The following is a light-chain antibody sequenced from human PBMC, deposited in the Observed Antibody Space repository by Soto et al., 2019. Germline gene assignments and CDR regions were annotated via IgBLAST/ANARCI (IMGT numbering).Light chain of an antibody. J-gene: IGKJ1*01. CDR1: QNIINY. CDR2: TAS. Sequence: DIQMTQSPSSLSASVGDRVTITCRASQNIINYLSWYQQRPGKAPKFLIYTASNLQSGVPSRFSGSGSGTDFTLTISSLQPEDFATYYCQQSYSSPRTFGQGTKVDIK. V-gene: IGKV1-39*01. CDR3: QQSYSSPRT.